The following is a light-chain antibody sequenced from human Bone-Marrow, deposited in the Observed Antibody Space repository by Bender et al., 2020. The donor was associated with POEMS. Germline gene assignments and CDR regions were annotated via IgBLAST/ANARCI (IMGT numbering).Light chain of an antibody. Sequence: QSALTQPASVSGSPGQSITISCAGLSSDVGVFHYISWYQQHPGKVPKLLIHDDSSRPSGVSHRFSGIKSGNTASLTISGLQAEDEADYYCSSFISTRTFRVVFGGGTKLTVL. CDR1: SSDVGVFHY. CDR3: SSFISTRTFRVV. J-gene: IGLJ2*01. CDR2: DDS. V-gene: IGLV2-14*03.